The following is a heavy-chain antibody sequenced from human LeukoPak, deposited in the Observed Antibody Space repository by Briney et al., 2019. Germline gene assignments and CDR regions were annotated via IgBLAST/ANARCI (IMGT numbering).Heavy chain of an antibody. V-gene: IGHV3-7*01. CDR3: AGEVPGAMNAFDV. D-gene: IGHD2-2*01. J-gene: IGHJ3*01. CDR2: IKEDGSKK. CDR1: GFTFSRYW. Sequence: HVGSLRLSCAASGFTFSRYWMSWVRQAPWKGLEWVANIKEDGSKKFYMESVKGRFTISKDNAKNSLYLQMNSLRAEDTAVYYCAGEVPGAMNAFDVWGQGTMVTVSS.